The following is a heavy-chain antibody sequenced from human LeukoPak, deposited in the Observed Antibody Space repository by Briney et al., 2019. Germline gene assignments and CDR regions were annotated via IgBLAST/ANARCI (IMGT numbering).Heavy chain of an antibody. D-gene: IGHD1-14*01. J-gene: IGHJ3*02. V-gene: IGHV4-34*01. CDR3: ARGRRTSRAFDI. CDR1: GGSFSGYY. Sequence: PSETLSLTCAVYGGSFSGYYWSWIRQPPGKGLEWIGEINHSGSTNYNPSLKSRVTISVDTSKNQFSLKLSSVTAADTAVYYCARGRRTSRAFDIWGQGTVVTVSS. CDR2: INHSGST.